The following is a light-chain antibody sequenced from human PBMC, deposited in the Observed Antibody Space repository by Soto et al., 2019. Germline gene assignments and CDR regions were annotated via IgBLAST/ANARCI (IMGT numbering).Light chain of an antibody. CDR2: AAS. V-gene: IGKV1-39*01. CDR1: QSISSY. Sequence: DFQMTQSPSSLSASVGDRVTITCRASQSISSYLNWYQQKPGKAPKLLIYAASSLQSGFPSRFRGSVSGTDFTLTISSLQPEDFATYYCEQSYSTLIFTFGPGTKVYIK. J-gene: IGKJ3*01. CDR3: EQSYSTLIFT.